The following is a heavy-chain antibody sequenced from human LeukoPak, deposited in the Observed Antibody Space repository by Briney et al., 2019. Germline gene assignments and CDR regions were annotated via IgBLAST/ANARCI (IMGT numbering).Heavy chain of an antibody. CDR2: IKQDGSEK. J-gene: IGHJ4*02. D-gene: IGHD1-26*01. V-gene: IGHV3-7*01. CDR3: ARVPGRRGYSGSQQSPYYFDY. Sequence: PGGSLRLSCAASGFTFSSYWMSWVRQAPGKGLEWVANIKQDGSEKYYVDSVKGRFTISRDNAKNSLYLQMNSLRAEDTAVYYCARVPGRRGYSGSQQSPYYFDYWGQGTLVTVSS. CDR1: GFTFSSYW.